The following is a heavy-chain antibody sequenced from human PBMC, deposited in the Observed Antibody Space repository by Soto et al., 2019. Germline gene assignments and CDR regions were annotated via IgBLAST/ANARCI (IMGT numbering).Heavy chain of an antibody. V-gene: IGHV3-30*18. J-gene: IGHJ4*02. CDR3: AKDRLPRDLTLDY. CDR1: RFTSRGYG. CDR2: ISYDGSNK. D-gene: IGHD6-6*01. Sequence: PGGALRLSCAASRFTSRGYGMRWVRKAPGKGLEWVAVISYDGSNKYYADSVKGRFTISRDNSKNTLYLQMNSLRAEDTAVYYCAKDRLPRDLTLDYWGQGTLVTVSS.